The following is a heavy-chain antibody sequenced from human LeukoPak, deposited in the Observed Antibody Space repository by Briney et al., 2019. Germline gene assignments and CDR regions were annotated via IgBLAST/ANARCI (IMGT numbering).Heavy chain of an antibody. D-gene: IGHD3-16*02. J-gene: IGHJ3*02. CDR3: ARDRMITFGGVIRRPVNDAFDI. V-gene: IGHV3-7*01. CDR1: GFTFSSYW. Sequence: PGGSLRLSCAASGFTFSSYWMSWVRQAPGKGLEWVANIKQDGSEKYYVDSVKGRFTISGDNAKNSLYLQMNSLRAEDTAVYYCARDRMITFGGVIRRPVNDAFDIWGQGTMVTVSS. CDR2: IKQDGSEK.